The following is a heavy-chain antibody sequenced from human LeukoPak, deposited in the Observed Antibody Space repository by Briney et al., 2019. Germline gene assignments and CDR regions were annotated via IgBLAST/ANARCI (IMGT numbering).Heavy chain of an antibody. D-gene: IGHD2-15*01. CDR2: IRYDGSKK. Sequence: GGSLRLSCAASGFTFSSYGMHWVRQAPGKGLEWVAFIRYDGSKKYYADSVKGRFTISRDNSKNTLYLQMNSLRAEDTAVYYCATVGRANWFDPWGQGILVTVSS. J-gene: IGHJ5*02. CDR1: GFTFSSYG. CDR3: ATVGRANWFDP. V-gene: IGHV3-30*02.